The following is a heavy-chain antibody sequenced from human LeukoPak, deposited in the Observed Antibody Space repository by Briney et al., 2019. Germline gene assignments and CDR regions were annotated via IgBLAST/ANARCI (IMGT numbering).Heavy chain of an antibody. V-gene: IGHV4-39*07. CDR3: ARGPYYFDS. CDR2: IYHSGTT. CDR1: GDSISGSGYY. Sequence: SETLSLTCTVSGDSISGSGYYWGWVRQAPGKWLEWIGSIYHSGTTYYNPYLKSRVTISVDTSRNQFSVRLSSVTAADTAVYYCARGPYYFDSWGQGTLVTASS. J-gene: IGHJ4*02.